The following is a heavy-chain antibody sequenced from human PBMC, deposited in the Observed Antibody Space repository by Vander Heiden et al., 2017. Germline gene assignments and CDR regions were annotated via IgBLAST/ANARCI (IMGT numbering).Heavy chain of an antibody. D-gene: IGHD3-22*01. CDR1: GGTFSSYA. Sequence: QVQLVQSGAEVKKPGSSVKVSCKASGGTFSSYAISWVRQAPGQGLEWMGGIIPIFGTANYAQKFQGRVTITADESTSTAYMELSSMRSEETAVYYCAADYYDITVDYQSPNNWFDPWGQGTLVTVYS. V-gene: IGHV1-69*01. CDR2: IIPIFGTA. CDR3: AADYYDITVDYQSPNNWFDP. J-gene: IGHJ5*02.